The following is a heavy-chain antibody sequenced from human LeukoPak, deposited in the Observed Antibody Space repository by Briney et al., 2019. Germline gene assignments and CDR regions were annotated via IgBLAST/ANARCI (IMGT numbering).Heavy chain of an antibody. J-gene: IGHJ4*02. CDR3: ARYSSSSRRAFDY. Sequence: GASVKVSCKASGYTFTGYYMHWVRRAPGQGLEWMGWINPNSGGTNYAQKFQGRVTMTRDTSISTAYMELSRLRSDDTAVYYCARYSSSSRRAFDYWGQGTLVTVSS. V-gene: IGHV1-2*02. CDR2: INPNSGGT. CDR1: GYTFTGYY. D-gene: IGHD6-6*01.